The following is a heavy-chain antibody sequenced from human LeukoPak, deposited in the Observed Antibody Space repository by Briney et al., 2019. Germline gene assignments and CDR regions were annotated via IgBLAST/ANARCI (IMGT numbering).Heavy chain of an antibody. CDR1: GYTFTGYD. CDR3: ARGSGIEWELRQYAVEM. V-gene: IGHV1-2*02. CDR2: INPYIVVT. J-gene: IGHJ3*02. Sequence: ASVKVSCKAFGYTFTGYDMHWVRQAPGQGLEWMGWINPYIVVTNYAQKFQGRVTMTRDTSTSPAYMELSRLRSDDTDVYYCARGSGIEWELRQYAVEMCGQETNDTLSS. D-gene: IGHD1-26*01.